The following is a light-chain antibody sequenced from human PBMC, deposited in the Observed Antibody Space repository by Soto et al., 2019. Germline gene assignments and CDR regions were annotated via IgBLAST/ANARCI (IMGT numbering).Light chain of an antibody. J-gene: IGKJ5*01. Sequence: DIQLTQSPPFLSASVGDRVTITCRASQAIDIYLAWYQQKPGKAPKLLIYTASTLQRGVPSRFSGSGSGTEFTLTISSLQPEDFATYYCQQVSTYSSITFGQGTLLEI. V-gene: IGKV1-9*01. CDR1: QAIDIY. CDR2: TAS. CDR3: QQVSTYSSIT.